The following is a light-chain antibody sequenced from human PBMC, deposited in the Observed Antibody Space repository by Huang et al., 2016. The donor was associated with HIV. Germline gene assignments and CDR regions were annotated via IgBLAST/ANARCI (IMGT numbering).Light chain of an antibody. Sequence: IQMTQSPTSLSASIGDRVSIACRASQHINTYLNWYQQKPGKAPKLLISSASTLHSGVPSRFSGSGSGTDFTLTISGLQLDDFATYYCQQSYSALSSFGPGTRL. J-gene: IGKJ5*01. V-gene: IGKV1-39*01. CDR2: SAS. CDR1: QHINTY. CDR3: QQSYSALSS.